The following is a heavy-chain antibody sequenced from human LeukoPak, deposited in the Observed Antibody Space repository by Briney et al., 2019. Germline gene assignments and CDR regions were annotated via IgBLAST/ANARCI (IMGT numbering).Heavy chain of an antibody. D-gene: IGHD3-16*01. V-gene: IGHV3-30*04. J-gene: IGHJ3*02. CDR3: ARVSPSVGAFDI. CDR1: GFTFSSYA. CDR2: ISYDGSNK. Sequence: PGGSLRLSCAASGFTFSSYAMHWVRQAPGKGLEWVAVISYDGSNKYYADSVKGRFTISRDNSKNTLYLQMNSLRAEDTAVYYCARVSPSVGAFDIWGQGTMVTVSS.